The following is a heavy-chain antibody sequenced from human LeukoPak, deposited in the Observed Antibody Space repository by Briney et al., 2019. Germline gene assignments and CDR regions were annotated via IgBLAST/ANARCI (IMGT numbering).Heavy chain of an antibody. CDR1: GFTFSTYA. CDR3: ARYCSGVSCYSGYDY. V-gene: IGHV3-64*01. J-gene: IGHJ4*02. CDR2: ISTNGGGT. D-gene: IGHD2-15*01. Sequence: GGSLRLSCAASGFTFSTYAMHWVGQTPGKGLEYVSAISTNGGGTYYANSVKGRFTISRDNSKNTLYLQVGSLRAEDMAVYYCARYCSGVSCYSGYDYWGQGTLVTVSS.